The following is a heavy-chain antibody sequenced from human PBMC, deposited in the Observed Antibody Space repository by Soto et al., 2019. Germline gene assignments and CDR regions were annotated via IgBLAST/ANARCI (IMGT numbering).Heavy chain of an antibody. Sequence: PSETLSLTCTVSGGSIGTYYWSWIRQPAGKGLEWIGHIYNRENTNYNPSLKSRVTLSVDTSRNQFSLKLSSVTAADTAVYYCARGRTYYHDSSGYYFFDYWGQGTLVTVSS. CDR3: ARGRTYYHDSSGYYFFDY. J-gene: IGHJ4*02. CDR2: IYNRENT. V-gene: IGHV4-4*07. D-gene: IGHD3-22*01. CDR1: GGSIGTYY.